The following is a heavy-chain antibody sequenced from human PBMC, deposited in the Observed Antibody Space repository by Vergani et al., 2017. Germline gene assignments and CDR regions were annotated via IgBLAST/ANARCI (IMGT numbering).Heavy chain of an antibody. CDR2: ISGSGGST. CDR3: TGDLATVVDC. J-gene: IGHJ4*02. D-gene: IGHD4-11*01. V-gene: IGHV3-23*01. CDR1: GFTFSSYA. Sequence: ELQLLESGGGLVQPGGSLRLSCAASGFTFSSYAMSWVRQAPGKGLEWVSAISGSGGSTYYAGSVKGRFTISRDNSKNTLYLQMNSLGAEDTAVYYCTGDLATVVDCWGQGALVTVSS.